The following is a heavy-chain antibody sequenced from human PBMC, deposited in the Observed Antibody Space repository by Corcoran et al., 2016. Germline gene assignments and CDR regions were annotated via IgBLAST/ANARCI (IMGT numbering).Heavy chain of an antibody. D-gene: IGHD2-21*01. Sequence: QVQLVQSGAEVKKPGASVMVSCKASGYTFIKYAIHWVRQAPGQRPEWMGWISGGNGNTKDSQNFQGRVTFTRETSATTAYMELNSLTSEDTALYYCARDGEANILSFWGQGTLVTVSS. CDR2: ISGGNGNT. CDR1: GYTFIKYA. V-gene: IGHV1-3*01. CDR3: ARDGEANILSF. J-gene: IGHJ4*02.